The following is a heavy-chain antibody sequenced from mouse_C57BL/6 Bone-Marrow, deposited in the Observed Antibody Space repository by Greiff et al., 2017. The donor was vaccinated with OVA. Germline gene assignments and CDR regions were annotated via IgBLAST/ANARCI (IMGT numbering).Heavy chain of an antibody. CDR3: ARSCLFWFAY. CDR2: IDPSDSYT. J-gene: IGHJ3*01. CDR1: GYTFTSYW. Sequence: VQLQQPGAELVKPGASVKLSCKASGYTFTSYWMQWVKQRPGQGFEWIGEIDPSDSYTNYNQKFKGKATLTVDTSSSTAYMQLSSLTSEDSAVYYCARSCLFWFAYWGQGTLVTVSA. V-gene: IGHV1-50*01.